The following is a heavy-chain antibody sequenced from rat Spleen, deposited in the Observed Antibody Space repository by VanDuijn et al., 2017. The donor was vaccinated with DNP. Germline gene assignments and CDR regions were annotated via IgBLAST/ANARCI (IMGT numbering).Heavy chain of an antibody. J-gene: IGHJ2*01. CDR1: GFTFSDYY. CDR2: ISYNGGTP. V-gene: IGHV5-20*01. Sequence: EVQLVESDGGLVQPGRSLKLSCAASGFTFSDYYMAWVRQAPAKGLEWVATISYNGGTPYYRDSVKGRFSLSRDNAKSTLYLQMNSLRSEDTATYYCTSNPHIRTAAPFDYWGQGVMVTVSS. D-gene: IGHD3-8*01. CDR3: TSNPHIRTAAPFDY.